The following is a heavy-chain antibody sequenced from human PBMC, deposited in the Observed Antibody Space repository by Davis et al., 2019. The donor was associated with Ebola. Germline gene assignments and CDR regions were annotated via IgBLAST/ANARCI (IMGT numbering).Heavy chain of an antibody. CDR2: INPNSGGT. V-gene: IGHV1-2*02. D-gene: IGHD4-17*01. Sequence: AASVKVSCKASGYTFTGYYMHWVRQAPGQGLEWMGWINPNSGGTSYAQKFQGRVTMTEDTSTDTAYMELSSLRSEDTAVYYCATDSMTTVTFVYWGQGTLVTVSS. CDR1: GYTFTGYY. CDR3: ATDSMTTVTFVY. J-gene: IGHJ4*02.